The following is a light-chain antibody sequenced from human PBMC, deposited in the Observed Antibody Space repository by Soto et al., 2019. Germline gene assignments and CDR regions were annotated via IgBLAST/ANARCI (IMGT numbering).Light chain of an antibody. J-gene: IGKJ3*01. CDR1: QSVSSSY. V-gene: IGKV3-20*01. CDR3: QHYDTSPPFT. Sequence: GRATLSCRASQSVSSSYLAWYQQKPGQAPRLLIYAASSRATGIPDRFSGSGSGTDFTLTISRLEPEDFAVYYCQHYDTSPPFTFGPGTKVDI. CDR2: AAS.